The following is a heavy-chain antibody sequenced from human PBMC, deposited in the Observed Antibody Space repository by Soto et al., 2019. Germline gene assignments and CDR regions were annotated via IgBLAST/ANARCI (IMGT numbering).Heavy chain of an antibody. D-gene: IGHD2-2*01. Sequence: QVQLQQWGAGLLKPSETLSLTCAVYGGSFSGYYWTWIRQSPEKGLEWIGEVNHSGTTYYNPSLKTRVTISLHTPKTQFSLKMSSVTAADTAVYYCARGIGYCSSINCYSSRRLRFDSWGQGTLVTVSS. V-gene: IGHV4-34*01. J-gene: IGHJ4*02. CDR2: VNHSGTT. CDR1: GGSFSGYY. CDR3: ARGIGYCSSINCYSSRRLRFDS.